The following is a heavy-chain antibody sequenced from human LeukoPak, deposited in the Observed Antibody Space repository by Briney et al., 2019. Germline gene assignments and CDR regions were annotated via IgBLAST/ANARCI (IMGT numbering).Heavy chain of an antibody. D-gene: IGHD1-26*01. CDR3: ARAQFSGSYYFDS. CDR2: INPNSGVT. V-gene: IGHV1-2*02. CDR1: GGTFSSYA. Sequence: GASVKVSCKASGGTFSSYAISWVRQAPGQGLEWMGGINPNSGVTNYAQKFQDRVTMTRDTSISTAFLDLWRLIYDDTAVYYCARAQFSGSYYFDSWGQGVLVTVSS. J-gene: IGHJ4*02.